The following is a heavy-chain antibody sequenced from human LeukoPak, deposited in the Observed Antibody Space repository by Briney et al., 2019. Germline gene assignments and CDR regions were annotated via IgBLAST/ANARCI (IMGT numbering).Heavy chain of an antibody. CDR2: TWYDGSNK. CDR1: GFTFSSYG. D-gene: IGHD3-10*01. J-gene: IGHJ4*02. V-gene: IGHV3-33*01. CDR3: ARDSVTMVRGVISPFDY. Sequence: PGGSLRLSCAASGFTFSSYGMHWVRPAPGKGLEWVAVTWYDGSNKYYADSVKGRFTISRDNSKNTLYLQMNSLRAEDTAVYYCARDSVTMVRGVISPFDYWGQGTLVTVSS.